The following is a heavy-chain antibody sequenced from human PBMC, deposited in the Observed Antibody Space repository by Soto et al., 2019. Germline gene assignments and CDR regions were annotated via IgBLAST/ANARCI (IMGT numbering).Heavy chain of an antibody. CDR3: ARRARPGDGEDIVVVPAAYIDY. Sequence: SETLSLTCTVSGGSISSSSYYWGRIRQPPGKGLEWIGSIYYSGSTYYNPSLKSRVTISVDTSKNQFSLKLSSVTAADTAVYYCARRARPGDGEDIVVVPAAYIDYWGQGTLVTVSS. CDR2: IYYSGST. CDR1: GGSISSSSYY. D-gene: IGHD2-2*01. V-gene: IGHV4-39*01. J-gene: IGHJ4*02.